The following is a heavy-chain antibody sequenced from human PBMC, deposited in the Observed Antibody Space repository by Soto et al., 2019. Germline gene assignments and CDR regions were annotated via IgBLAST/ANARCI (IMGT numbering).Heavy chain of an antibody. Sequence: EVQLVESGGGLVKPGGSLRLSCAASGFSFPNAWMNWVRQAPGKGLEWVGRIKSKTDGGTTEHAAPVKGRFTISRDDSKNTLYLKMNSLKTEDTAVYYGAKTSDLDYWGQGTLVTVSS. V-gene: IGHV3-15*07. CDR1: GFSFPNAW. CDR2: IKSKTDGGTT. CDR3: AKTSDLDY. J-gene: IGHJ4*02.